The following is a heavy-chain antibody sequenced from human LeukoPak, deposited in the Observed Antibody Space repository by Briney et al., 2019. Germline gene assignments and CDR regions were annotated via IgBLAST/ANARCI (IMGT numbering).Heavy chain of an antibody. J-gene: IGHJ5*02. D-gene: IGHD1-1*01. CDR2: IYYSGST. Sequence: PSETLSLTCTVSGGSISKSSSYWGWIRQPPGKGLEWIGTIYYSGSTYYNPSLKSRVTISLATSKNQFSLKLSSVTAADTAVYFCTKVPDTWMQADPWGQGTLVTVSS. V-gene: IGHV4-39*01. CDR3: TKVPDTWMQADP. CDR1: GGSISKSSSY.